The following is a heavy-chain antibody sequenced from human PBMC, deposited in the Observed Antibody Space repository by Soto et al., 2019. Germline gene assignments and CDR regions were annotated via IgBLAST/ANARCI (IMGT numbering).Heavy chain of an antibody. V-gene: IGHV4-61*01. Sequence: PSETLSLTCTVSGGSVSSGSYYWSWIRQPPGKGLEWIGYIYYSGSTNYNPSLKSRVTISVDTSKNQFSLKLSSVTAADTAVYYCARDYYYYGMDVWGQGXTVTVSS. CDR3: ARDYYYYGMDV. CDR1: GGSVSSGSYY. J-gene: IGHJ6*02. CDR2: IYYSGST.